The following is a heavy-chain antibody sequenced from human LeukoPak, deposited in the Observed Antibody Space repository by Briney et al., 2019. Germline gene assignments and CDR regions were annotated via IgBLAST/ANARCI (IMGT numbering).Heavy chain of an antibody. Sequence: GGSLRLSCAASGFTFSSYAMSWVRQAPGKGLEWVSAISGSGGSTYYADSVKGRFTISRDNSNLYLQMNSLRAEDTAIYYCARDIGNSGFNLDYWGQGTPVTVSS. CDR3: ARDIGNSGFNLDY. CDR1: GFTFSSYA. D-gene: IGHD5-12*01. CDR2: ISGSGGST. J-gene: IGHJ4*02. V-gene: IGHV3-23*01.